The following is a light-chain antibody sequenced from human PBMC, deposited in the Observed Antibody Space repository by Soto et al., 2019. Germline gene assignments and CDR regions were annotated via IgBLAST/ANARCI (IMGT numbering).Light chain of an antibody. J-gene: IGKJ5*01. CDR3: QQYGSSPPIT. CDR2: GES. Sequence: EIVLTQSPGTLSLSPGERATLSCRASQSVSSRHLAWYQQKPGQAPRLLIYGESSRATGIPDRFSGSGSGTVFTLIINRLEPEDFAVYYCQQYGSSPPITFGQGTRLEIK. V-gene: IGKV3-20*01. CDR1: QSVSSRH.